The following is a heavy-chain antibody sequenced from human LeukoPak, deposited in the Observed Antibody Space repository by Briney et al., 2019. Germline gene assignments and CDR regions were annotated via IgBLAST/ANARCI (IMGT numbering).Heavy chain of an antibody. CDR1: GGTLSSYV. J-gene: IGHJ6*03. V-gene: IGHV1-69*06. D-gene: IGHD2-15*01. Sequence: ASVKVSCRASGGTLSSYVISWVRQAPGQGLEWMGGIIPISGTTNYAQKFQGRVTITADKSTSTAYMELSSLRSEDTAVYYCATLCCGSYYMDVWGKGTTVTVSS. CDR3: ATLCCGSYYMDV. CDR2: IIPISGTT.